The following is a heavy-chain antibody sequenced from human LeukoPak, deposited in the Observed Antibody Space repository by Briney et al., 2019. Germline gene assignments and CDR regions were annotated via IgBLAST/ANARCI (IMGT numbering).Heavy chain of an antibody. CDR1: GFTFSSYG. CDR2: ISYDGSNK. D-gene: IGHD3-22*01. V-gene: IGHV3-30*18. CDR3: AQATNYYDSSGYSAEGFQH. J-gene: IGHJ1*01. Sequence: PGGSLRLSCAASGFTFSSYGMHWVRQAPGKGLEWVAVISYDGSNKYYADSVKGRFTISRDNSKNTLYLQMNSLRAEDTAVYYCAQATNYYDSSGYSAEGFQHWGQGTLVTVSS.